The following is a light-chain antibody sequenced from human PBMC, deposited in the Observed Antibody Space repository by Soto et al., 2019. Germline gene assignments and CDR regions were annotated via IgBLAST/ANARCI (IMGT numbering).Light chain of an antibody. CDR3: AAWDDSLNGYV. CDR2: TNN. CDR1: SSNIGSNN. J-gene: IGLJ1*01. Sequence: QTVLTQPPSASGTPGQRATISCSGSSSNIGSNNVNWYQQLPGTAPKLLIYTNNQRPSGVPDRFSGSKSGTSASLAISGLQSEDEADYYCAAWDDSLNGYVFGTGTKVTVL. V-gene: IGLV1-44*01.